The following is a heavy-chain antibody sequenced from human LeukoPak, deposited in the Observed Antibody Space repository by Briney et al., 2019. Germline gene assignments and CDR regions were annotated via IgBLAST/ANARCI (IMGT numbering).Heavy chain of an antibody. V-gene: IGHV5-51*01. J-gene: IGHJ4*02. D-gene: IGHD4-17*01. Sequence: GESLKISCKGSGYSFTTYWIGWVRQMPGKGLESMGIIYPGDSDIRYSPSFQGQVTISADKSISTAYLQWSSLEASDTAMYYCARAYGDNEPFDYWGQGTLVTVSS. CDR3: ARAYGDNEPFDY. CDR2: IYPGDSDI. CDR1: GYSFTTYW.